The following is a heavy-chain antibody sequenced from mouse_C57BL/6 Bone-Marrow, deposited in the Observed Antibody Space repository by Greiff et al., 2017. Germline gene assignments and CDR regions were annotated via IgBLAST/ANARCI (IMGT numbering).Heavy chain of an antibody. CDR2: IYPRSGNT. J-gene: IGHJ2*01. D-gene: IGHD1-1*01. V-gene: IGHV1-81*01. CDR1: GYTFTSYG. Sequence: QVQLQQSGAELARPGASVKLSCKASGYTFTSYGISWVKQRTGQGLEWIGEIYPRSGNTYYNEKFKGKATLTADKSSSTAYMELRSLTSEDSAVYFCARWGYYGSSCYFDYWGQGTTLTVSS. CDR3: ARWGYYGSSCYFDY.